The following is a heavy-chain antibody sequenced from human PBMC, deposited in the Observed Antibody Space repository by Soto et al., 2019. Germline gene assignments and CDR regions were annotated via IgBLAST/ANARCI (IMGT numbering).Heavy chain of an antibody. J-gene: IGHJ3*02. CDR3: ARDWDYHGSVDAFDI. CDR1: GYTFTTYG. CDR2: ISAYDGNP. D-gene: IGHD3-10*01. V-gene: IGHV1-18*01. Sequence: QVQLVQSGAEVKMPGASVKVSCKASGYTFTTYGISWVRQAPGQGLEWMGWISAYDGNPNSAQKLQGRVTMTTDTSTSTVYMELRSLRSDDTALYYCARDWDYHGSVDAFDIWGQGTMVTVSS.